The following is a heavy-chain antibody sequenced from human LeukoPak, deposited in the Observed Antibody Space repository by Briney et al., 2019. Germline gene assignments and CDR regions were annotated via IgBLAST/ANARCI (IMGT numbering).Heavy chain of an antibody. D-gene: IGHD3-22*01. V-gene: IGHV3-48*03. CDR3: AREVRQTYYYDSSGSRFDP. J-gene: IGHJ5*02. Sequence: GGSLRLSCAASGFTFSSYEMNWVRQAPGKGLEWVSYISSSGSTIYYADSVKGRFTISRDNAKNSLYLQMNSLRAEDTAVYYCAREVRQTYYYDSSGSRFDPWGQGTLVTVSS. CDR2: ISSSGSTI. CDR1: GFTFSSYE.